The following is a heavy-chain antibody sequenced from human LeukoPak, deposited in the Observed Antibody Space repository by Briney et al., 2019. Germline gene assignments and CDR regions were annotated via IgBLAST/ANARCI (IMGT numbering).Heavy chain of an antibody. V-gene: IGHV1-2*02. J-gene: IGHJ4*02. Sequence: ASVKVSCKTSGYTFTSYYIHLVRQAPGQGLELMAWIKPNNGGANYAQQFHGRVTVTRDTSISTAYLELDRLRSNDTAVYYCARDRGSGTDSWGQGTLVTVSS. CDR2: IKPNNGGA. CDR3: ARDRGSGTDS. D-gene: IGHD1-1*01. CDR1: GYTFTSYY.